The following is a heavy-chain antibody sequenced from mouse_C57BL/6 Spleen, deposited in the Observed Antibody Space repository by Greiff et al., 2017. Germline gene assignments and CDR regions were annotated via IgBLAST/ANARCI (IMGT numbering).Heavy chain of an antibody. CDR1: GYTFTSYW. V-gene: IGHV1-64*01. CDR2: IHPNSGST. J-gene: IGHJ4*01. CDR3: ARSRDPYAMDY. Sequence: QVQLQQPGAELVKPGASVKLTCKASGYTFTSYWMHWVKQRPGQGLEWIGMIHPNSGSTNYNEKFKSKATLTVDKSSSTAYMQLSSLTSEDSAVYYCARSRDPYAMDYWGQGTSVTVSS.